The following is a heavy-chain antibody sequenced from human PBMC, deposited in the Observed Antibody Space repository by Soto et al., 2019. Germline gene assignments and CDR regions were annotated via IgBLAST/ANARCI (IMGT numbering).Heavy chain of an antibody. V-gene: IGHV3-23*01. D-gene: IGHD3-3*01. CDR1: GFTFSNYG. J-gene: IGHJ4*02. Sequence: GGSLRLSCAASGFTFSNYGMSWVRQAPGKGLEWVSAISGSGGSTYYADSVKGRFTISRDDSRSTLYLQMNSLRVEDTAAYYCAKDAVYNDGVWLPDFWGQGTLVTVSS. CDR2: ISGSGGST. CDR3: AKDAVYNDGVWLPDF.